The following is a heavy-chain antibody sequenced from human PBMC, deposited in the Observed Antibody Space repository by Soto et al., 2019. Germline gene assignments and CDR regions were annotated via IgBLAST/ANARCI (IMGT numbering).Heavy chain of an antibody. CDR2: INSDGSST. Sequence: PGGSLRLSCAASGFTFSGYWMHWVRQAPGKGLVWVSRINSDGSSTSYADSVKGRFTISRDNAKNTLYLQMNSLRAEDTAVYYCAIAPPLVRGVIGWAAYYYYGMDVWGQGTTVTVSS. V-gene: IGHV3-74*01. CDR3: AIAPPLVRGVIGWAAYYYYGMDV. J-gene: IGHJ6*02. D-gene: IGHD3-10*01. CDR1: GFTFSGYW.